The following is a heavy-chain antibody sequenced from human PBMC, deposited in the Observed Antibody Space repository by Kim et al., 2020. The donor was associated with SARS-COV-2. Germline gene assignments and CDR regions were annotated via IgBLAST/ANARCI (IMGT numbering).Heavy chain of an antibody. CDR3: ARVQDEYSYGSSYYGMDV. D-gene: IGHD5-18*01. CDR2: IIPILGIA. J-gene: IGHJ6*02. V-gene: IGHV1-69*04. Sequence: SVKVSCKASGGTFSSYAISWVRQAPGQGLEWMGRIIPILGIANYAQKFQGRVTITADKSTSTAYMELSSLRSEDTAVYYCARVQDEYSYGSSYYGMDVWGQGTTVTVSS. CDR1: GGTFSSYA.